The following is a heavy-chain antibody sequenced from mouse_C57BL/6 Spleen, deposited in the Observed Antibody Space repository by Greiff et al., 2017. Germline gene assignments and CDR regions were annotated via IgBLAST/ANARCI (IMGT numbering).Heavy chain of an antibody. CDR2: IFPGSGGT. D-gene: IGHD1-1*01. J-gene: IGHJ3*01. V-gene: IGHV1-9*01. CDR1: GYTFTGYW. CDR3: VRFGLEYGSGPWFAY. Sequence: QVQLVQSGAELMKPGASVKLSCKASGYTFTGYWMEWVKQRPGHGLEWIGEIFPGSGGTNYNEKFKGKATFTADTSSNTAYMQLSSLTTEDSANYYCVRFGLEYGSGPWFAYWGQGTLVTVSA.